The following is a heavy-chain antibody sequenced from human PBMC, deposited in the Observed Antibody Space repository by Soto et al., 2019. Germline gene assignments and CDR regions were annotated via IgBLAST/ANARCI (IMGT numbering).Heavy chain of an antibody. Sequence: QVQLVESGGGVVQPGRSLRLSCEASGFTFSTYGMHWVRQAPGKGLEWVAVFSYDGSNENYADSVKGRFTISRDNSKNTLYLQMNSLRPEDTAVYYCAKSSKGRGNAFQYYYAMDVWGQGTTVTVSS. V-gene: IGHV3-30*18. CDR3: AKSSKGRGNAFQYYYAMDV. CDR2: FSYDGSNE. J-gene: IGHJ6*02. D-gene: IGHD2-15*01. CDR1: GFTFSTYG.